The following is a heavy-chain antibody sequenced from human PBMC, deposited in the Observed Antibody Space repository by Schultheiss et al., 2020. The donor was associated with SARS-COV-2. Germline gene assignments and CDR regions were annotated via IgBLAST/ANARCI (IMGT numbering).Heavy chain of an antibody. Sequence: GSLRLSCTVSGGSISSSSYYWGWIRQPPGKGLEWIGSIYYSGSTYYNPSLKSRVTISVDTSKNQFSLKLSSVTAADTAVYYCAAGGAGYWGQGTLVTVSS. CDR2: IYYSGST. CDR3: AAGGAGY. CDR1: GGSISSSSYY. D-gene: IGHD6-19*01. J-gene: IGHJ4*02. V-gene: IGHV4-39*07.